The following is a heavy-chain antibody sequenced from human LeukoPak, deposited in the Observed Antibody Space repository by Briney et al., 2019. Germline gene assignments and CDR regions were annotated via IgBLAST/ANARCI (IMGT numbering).Heavy chain of an antibody. Sequence: GGSLRLSCVASGFTLGHNWMHWVRQGPGKGLEWVSRIRGDGGDTGYADSAKGRFAISRDNAKNTLYLQMNSLRAEDTGVYFCAGDVVLGSGSLAFWGQGTLVTVSS. J-gene: IGHJ4*02. V-gene: IGHV3-74*01. D-gene: IGHD3-10*02. CDR2: IRGDGGDT. CDR1: GFTLGHNW. CDR3: AGDVVLGSGSLAF.